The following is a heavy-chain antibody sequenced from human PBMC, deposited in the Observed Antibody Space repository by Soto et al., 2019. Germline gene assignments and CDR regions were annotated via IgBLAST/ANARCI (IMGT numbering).Heavy chain of an antibody. CDR1: GFIFSTYG. CDR3: AKNGGSGRPPLSKYNMDV. J-gene: IGHJ6*02. D-gene: IGHD3-10*01. V-gene: IGHV3-23*01. Sequence: PGGSLRLSCTASGFIFSTYGMTWVRQDTGKGLEWVSTLSGSGASTYYADSVKGRFTISRDNSKNTVYLQMNSLRVEDTAVYYCAKNGGSGRPPLSKYNMDVWGQGTTVTVSS. CDR2: LSGSGAST.